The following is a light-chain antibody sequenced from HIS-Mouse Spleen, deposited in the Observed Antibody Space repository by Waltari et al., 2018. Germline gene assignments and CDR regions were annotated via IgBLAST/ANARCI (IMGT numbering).Light chain of an antibody. Sequence: SYVLTQPPSVSVAPGTTARLTCAGNNIGSKSVPWYQQKPGQAPVLGVYDDSDRPSGIPERFSGSNSGNTATLTISRVEAGDEADYYCQVWDSSSDHVVFGGGTKLTVL. CDR3: QVWDSSSDHVV. J-gene: IGLJ2*01. CDR1: NIGSKS. V-gene: IGLV3-21*03. CDR2: DDS.